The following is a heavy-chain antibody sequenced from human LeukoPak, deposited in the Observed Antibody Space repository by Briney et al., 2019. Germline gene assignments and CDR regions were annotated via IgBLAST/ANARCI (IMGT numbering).Heavy chain of an antibody. V-gene: IGHV1-8*01. J-gene: IGHJ4*02. CDR3: ARIRPVTTGLKGYYFDY. CDR1: GYTFSSYE. CDR2: MNPKTGKA. Sequence: ASVKVSCKTSGYTFSSYEINWVRQATGRGLEWVGWMNPKTGKAAYARNLQGRVTITRDTSISTAYMDLSGLRSEDTAVYYCARIRPVTTGLKGYYFDYWGQGTLVTVSS. D-gene: IGHD1-1*01.